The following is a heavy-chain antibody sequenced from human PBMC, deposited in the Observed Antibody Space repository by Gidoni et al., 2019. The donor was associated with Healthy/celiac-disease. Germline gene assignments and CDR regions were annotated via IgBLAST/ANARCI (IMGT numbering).Heavy chain of an antibody. J-gene: IGHJ5*02. Sequence: QLRLQESGPGLVKPSETLSLTCTVSGGSISSSSYYWGWIRQPPGKGLEWIGSIYYSGSTYYNPSLKSRVTISVDTSKNQFSLKLSSVTAADTAVYYCASQDYYGSGTPRINWFDPWGQGTLVTVSS. V-gene: IGHV4-39*01. CDR1: GGSISSSSYY. CDR3: ASQDYYGSGTPRINWFDP. D-gene: IGHD3-10*01. CDR2: IYYSGST.